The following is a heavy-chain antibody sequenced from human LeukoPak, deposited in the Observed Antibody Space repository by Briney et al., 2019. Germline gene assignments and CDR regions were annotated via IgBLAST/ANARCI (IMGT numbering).Heavy chain of an antibody. CDR1: GFTFSTYS. V-gene: IGHV3-21*01. Sequence: GGSLRLSCAASGFTFSTYSMTWVRQAPGKGLEWVSSISTSSNYIYYADSVRGRFTISRGNAKNSLYLQMNSLSAEDTAVYYCARAKTYYYDSPTIWGQGTVVTVSS. CDR3: ARAKTYYYDSPTI. D-gene: IGHD3-22*01. CDR2: ISTSSNYI. J-gene: IGHJ3*02.